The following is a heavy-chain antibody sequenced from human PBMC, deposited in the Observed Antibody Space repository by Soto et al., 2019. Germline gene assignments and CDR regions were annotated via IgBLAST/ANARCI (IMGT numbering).Heavy chain of an antibody. CDR2: IAHTGDI. CDR3: ASLYSGYDIDFDY. D-gene: IGHD5-12*01. J-gene: IGHJ4*02. V-gene: IGHV4-59*08. Sequence: PSETLSLTCAVSGASISTSYWSWVRQPPGKGLECIGYIAHTGDINYNPSLRSRAIMSLDTPKNQFSLKLSSVTAADTAVYYCASLYSGYDIDFDYWGQGTLVTVSS. CDR1: GASISTSY.